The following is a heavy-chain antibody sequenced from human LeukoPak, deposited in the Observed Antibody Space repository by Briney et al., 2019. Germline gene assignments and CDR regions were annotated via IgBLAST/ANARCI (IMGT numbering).Heavy chain of an antibody. CDR3: ARDRRWELLHAFDI. V-gene: IGHV4-59*01. CDR2: IHYSVNT. CDR1: GGSISSYF. J-gene: IGHJ3*02. Sequence: SETLSLTCTVSGGSISSYFWSWIRQPPGKGLEWIAYIHYSVNTNYNPSLKSRVTISLDTSKNQFSLMLSSVTAADTAVYYCARDRRWELLHAFDIWGQGTMVTVSS. D-gene: IGHD1-26*01.